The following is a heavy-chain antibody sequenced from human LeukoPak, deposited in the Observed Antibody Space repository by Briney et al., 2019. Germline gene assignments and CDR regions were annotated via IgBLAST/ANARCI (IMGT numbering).Heavy chain of an antibody. Sequence: GGSLRLSCAASGFTFSSYSMNWVRQAPGKGLEWVSSISSSSSYIYYADSVKGRFTISRDNAKNSLYLQMNSLRAEDTAVYYCAKDYGDLPAPFDYWGQGTLVTVSS. CDR1: GFTFSSYS. D-gene: IGHD4-17*01. J-gene: IGHJ4*02. V-gene: IGHV3-21*04. CDR2: ISSSSSYI. CDR3: AKDYGDLPAPFDY.